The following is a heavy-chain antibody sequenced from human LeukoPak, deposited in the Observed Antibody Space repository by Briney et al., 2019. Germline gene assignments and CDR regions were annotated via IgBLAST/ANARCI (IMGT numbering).Heavy chain of an antibody. V-gene: IGHV1-2*02. CDR2: INPNSGGT. CDR1: GYTFTGYY. CDR3: ARDGGWDIVVVPAAIGWFDP. J-gene: IGHJ5*02. Sequence: ASVKVSCKASGYTFTGYYMHWVRQAPGQGLEWIGWINPNSGGTNYAQKFQGRVTMTRDTSISTAYMELSRLRSDDTAVYYCARDGGWDIVVVPAAIGWFDPWGQGTLVTVSS. D-gene: IGHD2-2*01.